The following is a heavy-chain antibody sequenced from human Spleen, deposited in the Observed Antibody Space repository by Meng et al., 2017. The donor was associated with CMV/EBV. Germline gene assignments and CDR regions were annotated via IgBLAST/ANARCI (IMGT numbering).Heavy chain of an antibody. J-gene: IGHJ3*02. CDR1: GGSVSSGSYY. D-gene: IGHD1-1*01. CDR2: ISYIGST. V-gene: IGHV4-61*01. Sequence: SETLSLTCTVSGGSVSSGSYYWSWLRQPPGKGLEWIGYISYIGSTNYNPSLKSRVTISVDTSKNQFSLKLSSVTAADTAVFYCARDILERNAFDMWGHGTMVTVSS. CDR3: ARDILERNAFDM.